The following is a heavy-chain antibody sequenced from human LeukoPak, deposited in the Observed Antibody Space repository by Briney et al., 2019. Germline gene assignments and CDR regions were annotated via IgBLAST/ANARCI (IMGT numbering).Heavy chain of an antibody. J-gene: IGHJ4*02. V-gene: IGHV1-2*04. CDR2: VNPYSGDT. Sequence: ASVKVSCKASGYTFIAYSIHWVRQAPGQGLEWMGWVNPYSGDTNYAQEFQGWVTMTRGTALSTAYTEVRRLSPDDPAGFYLSRGVGAARPIPYYFDYSGQGTLVTVSS. CDR3: SRGVGAARPIPYYFDY. CDR1: GYTFIAYS. D-gene: IGHD6-6*01.